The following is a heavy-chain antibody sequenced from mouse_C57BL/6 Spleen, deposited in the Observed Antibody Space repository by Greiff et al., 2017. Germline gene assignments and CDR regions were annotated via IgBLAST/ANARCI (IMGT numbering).Heavy chain of an antibody. CDR2: IYPGDGDT. CDR1: GYAFSSYW. Sequence: VQLQQSGAELVKPGASVKISCKASGYAFSSYWMNWVKQRPGKGLEWIGQIYPGDGDTNYNGKFKGKATLTADKSSSTAYMQLSSLTSEDSAVDFCAREAYGNPAWFAYWGQGTLVTVSA. CDR3: AREAYGNPAWFAY. D-gene: IGHD2-1*01. V-gene: IGHV1-80*01. J-gene: IGHJ3*01.